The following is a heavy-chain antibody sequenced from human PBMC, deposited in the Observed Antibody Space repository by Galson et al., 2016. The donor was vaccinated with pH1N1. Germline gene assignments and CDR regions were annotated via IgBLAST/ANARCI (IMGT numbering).Heavy chain of an antibody. CDR2: IYYNGNT. J-gene: IGHJ4*02. Sequence: ETLSLTCTVSGGSVSNNYYSWIRQSPGKGLEWIAYIYYNGNTKYNPSLKSRVTISLDTSKNQVSPNLTSVTAADTAIYYCAKEGASRSAGYFESWGQGALVTVSS. V-gene: IGHV4-59*02. D-gene: IGHD1-26*01. CDR1: GGSVSNNY. CDR3: AKEGASRSAGYFES.